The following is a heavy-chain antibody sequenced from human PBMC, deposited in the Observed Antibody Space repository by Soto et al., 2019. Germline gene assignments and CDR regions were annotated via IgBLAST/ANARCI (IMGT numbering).Heavy chain of an antibody. V-gene: IGHV3-23*01. CDR1: GFTFSSYA. CDR2: ISGSGDST. CDR3: ARRGSGSYYDY. D-gene: IGHD1-26*01. J-gene: IGHJ4*02. Sequence: EVQLLESGGGLVQPGGSLRLSCAASGFTFSSYAMRLVRQAPVKGLEWVSAISGSGDSTYYADSVKGRFTISRDNSKNTLFLQMNSLSAEDTAVYYCARRGSGSYYDYWGQGTVVTVSS.